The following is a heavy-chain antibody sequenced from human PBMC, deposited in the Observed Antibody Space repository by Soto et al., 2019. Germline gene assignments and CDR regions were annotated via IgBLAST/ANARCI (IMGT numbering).Heavy chain of an antibody. D-gene: IGHD4-17*01. CDR1: GGSISHYY. CDR3: AMTTVTTIFDY. CDR2: IYYSGST. J-gene: IGHJ4*02. V-gene: IGHV4-59*08. Sequence: PSESLSLTKTVSGGSISHYYWSWIRQTPGKGLEWIGYIYYSGSTNYNPSLKSRVTISVDTSKNQFSLKLSSVTAADTAVYYCAMTTVTTIFDYWGQGTLVTGSS.